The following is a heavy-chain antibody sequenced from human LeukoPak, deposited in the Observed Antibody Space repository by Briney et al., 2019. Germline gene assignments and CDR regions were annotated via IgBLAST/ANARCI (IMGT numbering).Heavy chain of an antibody. Sequence: ASVKVSCKASGYTFTSYGISWVRQAPGQGLEWMGWINPNSGGTNYAQKFQGRVTMTRDTSISTAYMELSRLRSDDTAVYYCARSTVVVPAATFDYWGQGTLVTVSS. CDR1: GYTFTSYG. CDR3: ARSTVVVPAATFDY. J-gene: IGHJ4*02. V-gene: IGHV1-2*02. D-gene: IGHD2-2*01. CDR2: INPNSGGT.